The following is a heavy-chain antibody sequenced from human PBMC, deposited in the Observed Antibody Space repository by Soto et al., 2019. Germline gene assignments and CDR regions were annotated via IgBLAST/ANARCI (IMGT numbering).Heavy chain of an antibody. CDR1: GYSFTAYS. V-gene: IGHV1-2*02. CDR2: FNPNSGDT. D-gene: IGHD6-19*01. Sequence: ASVKVSCKASGYSFTAYSMHWVRQAPGQGLEWMGWFNPNSGDTIYAQKFQGRVTLTRDTSISTAYLELTGLRSDDKAVYYCAREASAVISLDYWGQGTLVTV. CDR3: AREASAVISLDY. J-gene: IGHJ4*02.